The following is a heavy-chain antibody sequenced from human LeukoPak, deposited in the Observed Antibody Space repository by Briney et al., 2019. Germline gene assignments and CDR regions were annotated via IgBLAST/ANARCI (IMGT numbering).Heavy chain of an antibody. CDR1: GGTFSNSA. D-gene: IGHD6-19*01. CDR3: ARDIAVAAVSALDI. V-gene: IGHV1-69*04. Sequence: ASVTVSCKASGGTFSNSAISWVRQAPGQGLEWMGKIIPILGMTDYAQKFQGRVTIIADKTTSTAYLELSSLRSEDTAVYYCARDIAVAAVSALDIWGQGTMVTVSS. J-gene: IGHJ3*02. CDR2: IIPILGMT.